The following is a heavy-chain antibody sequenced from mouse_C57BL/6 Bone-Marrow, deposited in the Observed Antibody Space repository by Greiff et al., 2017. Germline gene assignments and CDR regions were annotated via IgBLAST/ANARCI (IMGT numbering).Heavy chain of an antibody. CDR2: IRNKANNHAT. CDR3: TRKVVDAMDY. D-gene: IGHD1-1*01. CDR1: GFTFSDAW. Sequence: EVQGVESGGGLVQPGGSMKLSCAASGFTFSDAWMDWVRQSPEKGLEWVAEIRNKANNHATYYAESVKGRFTISRDDSKSSVYLQMNSLRAEDTGIYYCTRKVVDAMDYWGQGTSVTVSS. V-gene: IGHV6-6*01. J-gene: IGHJ4*01.